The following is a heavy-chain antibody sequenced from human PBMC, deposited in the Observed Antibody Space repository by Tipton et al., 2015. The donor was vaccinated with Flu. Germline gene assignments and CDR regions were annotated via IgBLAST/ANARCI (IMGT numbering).Heavy chain of an antibody. CDR1: GGSLTNYY. D-gene: IGHD1-1*01. Sequence: TLSLTCSVSGGSLTNYYWSWIRQTPQKGLEWIGYVHYTEKTKFNPSLKSRLVMSVDTSKNQLYLRLTSLTASDTAVYYCARHTYAQLGPPYFDFWGQGTLVTVSS. CDR3: ARHTYAQLGPPYFDF. V-gene: IGHV4-59*08. CDR2: VHYTEKT. J-gene: IGHJ4*02.